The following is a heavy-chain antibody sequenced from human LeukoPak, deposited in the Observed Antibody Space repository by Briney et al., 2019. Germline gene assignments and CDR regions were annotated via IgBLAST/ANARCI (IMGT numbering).Heavy chain of an antibody. J-gene: IGHJ5*02. Sequence: SETLSLTCTVSGGSISSYYWSWIRQPPGKGLEWIGYIYYSGSTNYNPSLKSRVTISVDTSKNQFFLKLSSVTAADTAVYYCARFVVVPAAIRTYNWFDPWGQGTLVTVSS. CDR3: ARFVVVPAAIRTYNWFDP. CDR2: IYYSGST. CDR1: GGSISSYY. D-gene: IGHD2-2*02. V-gene: IGHV4-59*01.